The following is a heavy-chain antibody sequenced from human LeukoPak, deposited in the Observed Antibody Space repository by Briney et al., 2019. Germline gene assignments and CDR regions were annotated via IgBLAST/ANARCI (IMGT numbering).Heavy chain of an antibody. CDR1: GGSFSTYY. CDR3: ARGPTISETGYFDY. J-gene: IGHJ4*03. Sequence: SETLSLTCAVYGGSFSTYYWSWIRQSPAKGLGWIAEINHRGDTNYNPSVKSRVTISVDTSKNQFSLKITSLTAADTAVYYCARGPTISETGYFDYWGQGTLVTVSS. CDR2: INHRGDT. V-gene: IGHV4-34*01. D-gene: IGHD1-1*01.